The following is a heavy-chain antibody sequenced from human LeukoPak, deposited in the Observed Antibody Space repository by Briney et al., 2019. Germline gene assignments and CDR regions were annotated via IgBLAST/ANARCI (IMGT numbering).Heavy chain of an antibody. D-gene: IGHD6-19*01. CDR3: AREETVAAYY. J-gene: IGHJ4*02. CDR1: GGSFSGYY. V-gene: IGHV4-34*01. CDR2: INHSGST. Sequence: SGTLSLTCAVYGGSFSGYYWSWIRQPPGKGLEWIGEINHSGSTNYNPSLKSRVSISVDTPKNQFSLKLSSVTAADTAVYYCAREETVAAYYWGQGTLVTVSS.